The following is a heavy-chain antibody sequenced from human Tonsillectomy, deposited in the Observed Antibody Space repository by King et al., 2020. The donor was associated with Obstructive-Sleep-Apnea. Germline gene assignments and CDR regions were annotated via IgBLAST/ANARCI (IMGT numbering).Heavy chain of an antibody. CDR2: ISFSSNYV. Sequence: VQLVESGGGLVKPGGSLRLSCAASGFTFSTYDIYWVRQAPGKGLEWVSSISFSSNYVDYADSVKGRFTNSRDNAKNSLYLQMNSLRAEYTAVYYCARVELIGFDYWGQGTLVTVSS. CDR3: ARVELIGFDY. D-gene: IGHD1-7*01. V-gene: IGHV3-21*01. CDR1: GFTFSTYD. J-gene: IGHJ4*02.